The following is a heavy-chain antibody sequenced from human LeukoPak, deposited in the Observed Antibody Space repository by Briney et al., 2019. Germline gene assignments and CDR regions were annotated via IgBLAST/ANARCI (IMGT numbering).Heavy chain of an antibody. Sequence: GESLKISCKGSGYTFTTFWIGWVRQMPGKGLEWMGLIYPGNSDTRYSPSFHGQVTISADKSISTAYLQWSSLKASDTAMYYCARHMSGYDPIDYWGQGTLVTVSS. CDR2: IYPGNSDT. J-gene: IGHJ4*02. D-gene: IGHD5-12*01. CDR1: GYTFTTFW. CDR3: ARHMSGYDPIDY. V-gene: IGHV5-51*01.